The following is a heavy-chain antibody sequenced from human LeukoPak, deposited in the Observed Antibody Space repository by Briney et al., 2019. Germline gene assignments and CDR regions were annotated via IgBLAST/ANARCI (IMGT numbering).Heavy chain of an antibody. Sequence: ASVNVSCKASGGTFSSYAISWVRQAPGQGLEWMGRIIPILGIANYAQKFQGRVTNTADKSTSTACMELGRLRSEDTAVYYCAREYCSGGSCYSSYWGQGNLVTVSS. CDR3: AREYCSGGSCYSSY. D-gene: IGHD2-15*01. CDR2: IIPILGIA. V-gene: IGHV1-69*04. J-gene: IGHJ4*02. CDR1: GGTFSSYA.